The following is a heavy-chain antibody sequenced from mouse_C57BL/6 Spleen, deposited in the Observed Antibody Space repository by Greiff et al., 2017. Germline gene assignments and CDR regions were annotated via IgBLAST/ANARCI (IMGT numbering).Heavy chain of an antibody. CDR2: INPGSGGT. CDR1: GYAFTNYL. J-gene: IGHJ4*01. D-gene: IGHD2-3*01. CDR3: AREGDYDGYYGAMDY. V-gene: IGHV1-54*01. Sequence: QVQLKQSGAELVRPGTSVKVSCKASGYAFTNYLIEWVKQRPGQGLEWIGVINPGSGGTNYNEKFKGKATLTADKSSSTAYMQLSSLTSEDSAVYFCAREGDYDGYYGAMDYWGQGTSVTVSS.